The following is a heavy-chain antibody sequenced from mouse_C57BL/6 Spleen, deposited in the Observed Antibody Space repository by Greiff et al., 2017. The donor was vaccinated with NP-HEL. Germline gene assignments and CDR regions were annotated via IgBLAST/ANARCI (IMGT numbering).Heavy chain of an antibody. V-gene: IGHV1-26*01. Sequence: QLEKAGPELVKPGASVKISCKASGYTFTDYYMNWVKQSHGKSLEWIGDINPNNGGTSSNQKFKGKATLTVDKSSSTAYMELRSLTSEDSAFYYCARHNYYGSRGLYFDVWGTGTTVTVSS. CDR1: GYTFTDYY. J-gene: IGHJ1*03. CDR2: INPNNGGT. CDR3: ARHNYYGSRGLYFDV. D-gene: IGHD1-1*01.